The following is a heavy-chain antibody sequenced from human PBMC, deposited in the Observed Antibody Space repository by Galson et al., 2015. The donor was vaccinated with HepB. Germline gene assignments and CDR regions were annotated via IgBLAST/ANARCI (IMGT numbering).Heavy chain of an antibody. J-gene: IGHJ3*02. D-gene: IGHD6-6*01. Sequence: VKVSCKASGGTFSSYAISWVRQAPGQGLEWMGGIIPIFGTANYAQKFQGRVTITADESTSTAYMELSSLRSEDTAVYYCARTKGSSSGAFDIWGQGTMVTVSS. V-gene: IGHV1-69*13. CDR1: GGTFSSYA. CDR3: ARTKGSSSGAFDI. CDR2: IIPIFGTA.